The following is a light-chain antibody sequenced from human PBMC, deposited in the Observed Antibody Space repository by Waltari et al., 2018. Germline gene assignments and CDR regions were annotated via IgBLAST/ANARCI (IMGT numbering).Light chain of an antibody. Sequence: YVLTQPPSVSVAPGQTATVTCGGDNIGRKSVHWYQQKPGQAPVLVVYDDTGRPSGIPGRFAGSNSGTTATLTIGRVGAGDEADYYCQVWDSTSDHVIFGGGTILTVL. CDR1: NIGRKS. J-gene: IGLJ2*01. CDR2: DDT. CDR3: QVWDSTSDHVI. V-gene: IGLV3-21*02.